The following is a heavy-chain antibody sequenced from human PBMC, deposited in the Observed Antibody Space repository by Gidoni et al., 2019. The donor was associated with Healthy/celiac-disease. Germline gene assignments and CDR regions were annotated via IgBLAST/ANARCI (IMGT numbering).Heavy chain of an antibody. CDR2: INAGNGNT. Sequence: QVQLVQSGAEEKKPGAAVKVSCKAYGYTFTSYAMHWVRQAPGQRLEWMGWINAGNGNTKYSQKFQGRVTITRDTSASTAYMELSSLRSEDTAVYYCALRYDFWSGYPDYWGQGTLVTVSS. D-gene: IGHD3-3*01. CDR1: GYTFTSYA. J-gene: IGHJ4*02. V-gene: IGHV1-3*05. CDR3: ALRYDFWSGYPDY.